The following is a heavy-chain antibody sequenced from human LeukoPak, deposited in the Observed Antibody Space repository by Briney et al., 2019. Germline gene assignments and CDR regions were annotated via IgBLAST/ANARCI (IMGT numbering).Heavy chain of an antibody. Sequence: GGSLRLSCAASGFTVSSNYMSWVRQAPGKGLEWVSVIYSGGSTYYADSVKGRFTISRHNSKNTLYLQMNSLRAEDTAVYYCATEYCGGDCSDAFDIWGKGTMVTVSS. CDR2: IYSGGST. CDR3: ATEYCGGDCSDAFDI. J-gene: IGHJ3*02. D-gene: IGHD2-21*02. V-gene: IGHV3-53*04. CDR1: GFTVSSNY.